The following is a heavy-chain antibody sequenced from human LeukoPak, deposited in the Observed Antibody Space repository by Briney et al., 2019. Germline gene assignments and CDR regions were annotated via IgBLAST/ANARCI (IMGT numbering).Heavy chain of an antibody. J-gene: IGHJ4*02. CDR3: ARGRGLDY. D-gene: IGHD3-10*01. Sequence: PGGSLRLSCATSGFTFSRYWLTWVRRAPGKGLEWVANIKQDGSEKYYVDSVKGRFTISRDNAKNSLYLQMNSLRAEDTAVDYCARGRGLDYWGQGTLVTVSS. CDR2: IKQDGSEK. V-gene: IGHV3-7*01. CDR1: GFTFSRYW.